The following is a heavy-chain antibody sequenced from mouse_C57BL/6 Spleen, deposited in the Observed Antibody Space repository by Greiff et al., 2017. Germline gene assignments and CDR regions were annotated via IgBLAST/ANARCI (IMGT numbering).Heavy chain of an antibody. V-gene: IGHV1-82*01. CDR3: ARSDYYYAMDY. D-gene: IGHD2-13*01. CDR2: IYPGDGDT. Sequence: QVQLKESGPELVKPGASVKISCKASGYAFSSSWMNWVKQRPGKGLEWIGRIYPGDGDTNYNGKFKGKATLTADKSSSTAYMQLSSLTSEDSAVYVCARSDYYYAMDYWGQGTSVTVSS. J-gene: IGHJ4*01. CDR1: GYAFSSSW.